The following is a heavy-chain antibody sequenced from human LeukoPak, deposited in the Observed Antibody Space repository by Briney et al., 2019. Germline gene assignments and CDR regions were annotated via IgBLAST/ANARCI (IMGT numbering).Heavy chain of an antibody. CDR2: INGDGSWT. CDR1: GNYW. J-gene: IGHJ4*02. V-gene: IGHV3-74*01. D-gene: IGHD2-2*01. CDR3: VSFYETY. Sequence: GGSLRLSCAASGNYWMHWVRQAPGKGLVWVSHINGDGSWTTYADSVKGRFTISKDNAKNTVYLQTNNLRAEDTAVYYCVSFYETYWGRGTLVTVSS.